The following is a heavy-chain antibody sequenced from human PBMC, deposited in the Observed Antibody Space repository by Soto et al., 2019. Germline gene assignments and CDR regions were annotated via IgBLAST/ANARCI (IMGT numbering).Heavy chain of an antibody. Sequence: PGGSLILSCAASGFPFRSYIMNWVRQAPGKGLEWVSSISSSSSYIYYADSVKGRFTISRDNAKNSLYLQMNSLRAEDTAVYYCARDGVYSSSSGTGGRSYYYYGMDVWGQGTTVTAP. CDR2: ISSSSSYI. V-gene: IGHV3-21*01. CDR3: ARDGVYSSSSGTGGRSYYYYGMDV. D-gene: IGHD6-6*01. J-gene: IGHJ6*02. CDR1: GFPFRSYI.